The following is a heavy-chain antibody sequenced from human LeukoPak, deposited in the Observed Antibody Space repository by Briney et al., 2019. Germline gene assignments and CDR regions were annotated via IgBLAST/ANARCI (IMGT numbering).Heavy chain of an antibody. Sequence: SETLSLTCAVYGGSFSDYYWTWIRQPPGKGLEWIGEINHRGSTHYNPSLKSRVTISVDTSKNQFSLKLSSVTAADTAVYYCARHADSSGYSPFDYWGQGTLVTVSS. V-gene: IGHV4-34*01. CDR3: ARHADSSGYSPFDY. D-gene: IGHD3-22*01. J-gene: IGHJ4*02. CDR1: GGSFSDYY. CDR2: INHRGST.